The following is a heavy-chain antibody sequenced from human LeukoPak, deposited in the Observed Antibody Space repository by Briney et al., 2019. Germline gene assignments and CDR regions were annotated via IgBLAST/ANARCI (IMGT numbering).Heavy chain of an antibody. V-gene: IGHV1-8*01. CDR3: ARGEHPSYYDILTGYYAWGYYYYMDV. J-gene: IGHJ6*03. D-gene: IGHD3-9*01. CDR1: GYTFTSYD. Sequence: GASVKVSCKASGYTFTSYDINWVRQATGQGLEWMGWMNPNSGNTGYAQKFQGRVTMTRNTSISTAYMELSSLRSEDTAVYYCARGEHPSYYDILTGYYAWGYYYYMDVWGKGTTVTVSS. CDR2: MNPNSGNT.